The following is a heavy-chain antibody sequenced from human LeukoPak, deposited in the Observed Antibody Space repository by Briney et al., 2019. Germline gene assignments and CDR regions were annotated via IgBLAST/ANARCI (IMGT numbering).Heavy chain of an antibody. J-gene: IGHJ4*02. CDR1: GFTFDDYA. CDR2: ISWNSGAR. D-gene: IGHD6-6*01. Sequence: PGGSLRLSCAASGFTFDDYAMHWVRQAPGKGLEWVSSISWNSGARGYADSVKGRFTISRDNAKNSLYLQMNSLRAEDTAVYYCARGLAEYNRYFDYWGQGTLVTVSS. CDR3: ARGLAEYNRYFDY. V-gene: IGHV3-9*01.